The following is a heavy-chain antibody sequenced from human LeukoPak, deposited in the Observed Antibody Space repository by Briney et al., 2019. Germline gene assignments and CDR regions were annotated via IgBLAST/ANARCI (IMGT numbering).Heavy chain of an antibody. J-gene: IGHJ4*02. D-gene: IGHD4-17*01. Sequence: GAHLKISFKGSGYHFTNYWIGWVRPIPGKGLGWMGVIYPDDSDIRHSPSFQGQVTISVDRSMSTAYLQWSSLKASDTAIYYCARLQSYGYGDYMVYYFDSWGQGTLVTVSS. CDR1: GYHFTNYW. V-gene: IGHV5-51*01. CDR2: IYPDDSDI. CDR3: ARLQSYGYGDYMVYYFDS.